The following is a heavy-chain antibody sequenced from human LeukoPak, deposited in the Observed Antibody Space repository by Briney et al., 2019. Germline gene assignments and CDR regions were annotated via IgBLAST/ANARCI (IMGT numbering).Heavy chain of an antibody. CDR3: ARSIAVAGGLDY. D-gene: IGHD6-19*01. CDR1: GFTFSSYS. Sequence: GGSLRLSCAASGFTFSSYSMNWVRQAPGKGPEWFSSISSSSSYIYYADSVKGRFTISRDNAKNSLYLQMNSLRAEDTAVYYCARSIAVAGGLDYWGQGTLVTVSS. CDR2: ISSSSSYI. J-gene: IGHJ4*02. V-gene: IGHV3-21*01.